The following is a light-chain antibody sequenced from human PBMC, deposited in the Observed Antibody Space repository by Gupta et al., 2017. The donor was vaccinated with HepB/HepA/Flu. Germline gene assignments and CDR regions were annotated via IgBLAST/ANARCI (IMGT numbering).Light chain of an antibody. CDR3: QHDYSTPLT. J-gene: IGKJ5*01. V-gene: IGKV4-1*01. Sequence: DIVMTQSPDSLAVSLGERATINCKSSQSLLYSSNNKNRLAWYQQKAGQPPKLLLYWASTRVSGVPDRFSGSGSGTDFTLTISSLQAEDVAVYYCQHDYSTPLTFGQGTRLEIK. CDR1: QSLLYSSNNKNR. CDR2: WAS.